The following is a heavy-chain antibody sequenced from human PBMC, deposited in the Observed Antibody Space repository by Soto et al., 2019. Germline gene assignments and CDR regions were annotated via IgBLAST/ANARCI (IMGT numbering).Heavy chain of an antibody. J-gene: IGHJ6*02. CDR3: ARRDLYSSPWGYYYGMDV. Sequence: GESLKISCKGSGYSFTSYWIGWVRQMPGKGLEWMGIIYPGDSDTRYSPSFQGQVTISADKSISTAYLQWSSLKASDTAMYYCARRDLYSSPWGYYYGMDVWGQGTTVTVSS. CDR1: GYSFTSYW. V-gene: IGHV5-51*01. D-gene: IGHD6-13*01. CDR2: IYPGDSDT.